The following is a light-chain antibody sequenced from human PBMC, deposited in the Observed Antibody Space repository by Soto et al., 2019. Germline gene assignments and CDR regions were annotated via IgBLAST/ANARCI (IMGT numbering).Light chain of an antibody. V-gene: IGLV2-11*01. Sequence: QSALTQPRSVSGSPGQSVTISCTGTSSDVGGYNFVSWYQQHPGKAPKLMIYDVSQRPSGVPDRFSGSKSGNTASLTISGLQAEDEADYYCCSYAGAYVVFGGGTKLTVL. CDR3: CSYAGAYVV. J-gene: IGLJ2*01. CDR2: DVS. CDR1: SSDVGGYNF.